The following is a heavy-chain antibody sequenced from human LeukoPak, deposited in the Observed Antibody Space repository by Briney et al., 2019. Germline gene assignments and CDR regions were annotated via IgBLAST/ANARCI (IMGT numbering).Heavy chain of an antibody. CDR2: IYYSGST. D-gene: IGHD3-22*01. V-gene: IGHV4-59*12. CDR1: GGSISSYY. J-gene: IGHJ5*02. Sequence: PSETLSLTCTVSGGSISSYYWSWIRQPPGKGLEWIGYIYYSGSTNYNPSLKSRVTISVDASKNQFSLKLSSVTAADTAVYYCARGMGKSGYYYSWFDPWGRGTLVTVSS. CDR3: ARGMGKSGYYYSWFDP.